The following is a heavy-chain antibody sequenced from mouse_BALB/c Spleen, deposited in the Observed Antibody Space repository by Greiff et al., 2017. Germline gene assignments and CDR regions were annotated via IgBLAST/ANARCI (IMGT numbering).Heavy chain of an antibody. J-gene: IGHJ4*01. CDR1: GYTFTSYW. CDR2: IYPGDGDT. CDR3: ARSGRYEGMDY. D-gene: IGHD2-14*01. V-gene: IGHV1-87*01. Sequence: VQLQPSGAELARPWASVKLSCKASGYTFTSYWLQWVNQRPGQGLAWIGAIYPGDGDTRYTQKFKGKATLTADKSSSTAYMQLSSLASEDSAVYYCARSGRYEGMDYWGQGTSVTVSS.